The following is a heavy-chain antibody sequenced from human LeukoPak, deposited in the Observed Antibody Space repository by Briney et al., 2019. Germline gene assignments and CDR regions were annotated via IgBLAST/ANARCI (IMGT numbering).Heavy chain of an antibody. V-gene: IGHV3-9*03. CDR3: EKLSGGNSGGGFDY. CDR1: GFTFDDYA. Sequence: GGSLRLSCAASGFTFDDYAMHWVRQAPGKGLEWVSGISWNSGSIGYADSVKGRFTISRDNAKNSLYLQMNSLRAEDMALYYCEKLSGGNSGGGFDYWGQGTLVTVSS. CDR2: ISWNSGSI. D-gene: IGHD4-23*01. J-gene: IGHJ4*02.